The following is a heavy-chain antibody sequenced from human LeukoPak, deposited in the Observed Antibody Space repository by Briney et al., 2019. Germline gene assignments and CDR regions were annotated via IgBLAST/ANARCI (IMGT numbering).Heavy chain of an antibody. Sequence: SETLSLTCTVSGGSISTSNYYWGWIRQPPGKGLEWIGNNSPSLKSRVTIPLDTSRNQFSLKLNSVTAADTAVYYCAKSNGYGLVDIWGQGTMVTVSS. V-gene: IGHV4-39*07. J-gene: IGHJ3*02. CDR3: AKSNGYGLVDI. D-gene: IGHD3-10*01. CDR1: GGSISTSNYY.